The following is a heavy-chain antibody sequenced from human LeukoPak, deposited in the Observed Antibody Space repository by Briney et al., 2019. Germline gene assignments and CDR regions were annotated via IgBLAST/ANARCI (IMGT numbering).Heavy chain of an antibody. V-gene: IGHV1-69*13. D-gene: IGHD3-16*02. J-gene: IGHJ4*02. CDR2: IIPIFGTA. Sequence: SVTDSFMVSGGTYSCYAIIWVRRAPGQGLEWMGGIIPIFGTANYAQKFQGRVTITADESTSTAYMELSSLRSEDTAVYYCASPSYYDYVWESYRLEYWGQGTLVTVSS. CDR3: ASPSYYDYVWESYRLEY. CDR1: GGTYSCYA.